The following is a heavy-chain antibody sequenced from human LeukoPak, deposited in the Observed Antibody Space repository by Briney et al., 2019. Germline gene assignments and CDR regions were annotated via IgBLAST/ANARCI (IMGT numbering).Heavy chain of an antibody. CDR2: IKGDGSST. J-gene: IGHJ4*02. D-gene: IGHD3-10*01. V-gene: IGHV3-74*01. Sequence: GGSLRLSCGASGFTLSSYWMHWVRQAPGKGLVWVSRIKGDGSSTSYAESVKGRFTISRDNAKNTLYLQMNSLRAEDTAVYYCAKDWDYYGSGSYSDYWGQGTLVTVSS. CDR1: GFTLSSYW. CDR3: AKDWDYYGSGSYSDY.